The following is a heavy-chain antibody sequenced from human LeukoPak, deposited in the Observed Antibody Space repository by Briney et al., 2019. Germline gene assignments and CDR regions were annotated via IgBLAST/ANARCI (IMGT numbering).Heavy chain of an antibody. CDR3: ARDLLRGESGSWFEGFDI. D-gene: IGHD6-13*01. CDR1: GGSISSGPYY. V-gene: IGHV4-61*02. CDR2: ISTRGST. Sequence: PSQTLPLTCTVSGGSISSGPYYWNWIRQPAGKGLEWIGRISTRGSTNYNTSLKSRLTLSLDTSNNQFSLSLNSVTAADTAIYYCARDLLRGESGSWFEGFDIWGQGTMVTVSS. J-gene: IGHJ3*02.